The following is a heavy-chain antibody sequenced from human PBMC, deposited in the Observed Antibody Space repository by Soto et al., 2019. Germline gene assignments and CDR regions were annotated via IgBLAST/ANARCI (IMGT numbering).Heavy chain of an antibody. J-gene: IGHJ6*03. CDR2: IRSKANSYAT. CDR3: TGLNSSWYENYYYYMDV. D-gene: IGHD6-13*01. Sequence: SLRLSCAASGFTLSGSAMHWVRQASGKGLEWVGRIRSKANSYATAYAASVKGRFTISRDDSKNTAYLQMNSLKTEDTAVYYCTGLNSSWYENYYYYMDVWGQGTTVTVSS. V-gene: IGHV3-73*01. CDR1: GFTLSGSA.